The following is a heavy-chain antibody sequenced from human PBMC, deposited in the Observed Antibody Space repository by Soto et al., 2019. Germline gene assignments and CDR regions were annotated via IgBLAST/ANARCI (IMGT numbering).Heavy chain of an antibody. V-gene: IGHV4-39*01. J-gene: IGHJ5*02. CDR3: ARHIIAAAGIGFDP. CDR1: GGSISSSSYY. CDR2: IYYSGST. D-gene: IGHD6-13*01. Sequence: SETLSLTCTVSGGSISSSSYYWGWIRQPPGKGLEWIGSIYYSGSTYYNPSLKSRVTISVDTSKNQFSLKLSSVTAADTAVYYCARHIIAAAGIGFDPWGQGTLVTVSS.